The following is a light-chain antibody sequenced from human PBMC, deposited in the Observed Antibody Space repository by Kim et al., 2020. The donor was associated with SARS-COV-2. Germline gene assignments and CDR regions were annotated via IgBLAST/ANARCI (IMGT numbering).Light chain of an antibody. CDR3: QTWGTGIRV. CDR1: SGHSNYA. V-gene: IGLV4-69*01. Sequence: QLVLTQSPSASLGASVKLTCTLSSGHSNYAIAWHQQQPEKGPRYLMKLNSDGSHSKGDGIPDRFSGSSSGAERYLTISSLQSEDEADYYCQTWGTGIRVFGGGTQLTVL. CDR2: LNSDGSH. J-gene: IGLJ3*02.